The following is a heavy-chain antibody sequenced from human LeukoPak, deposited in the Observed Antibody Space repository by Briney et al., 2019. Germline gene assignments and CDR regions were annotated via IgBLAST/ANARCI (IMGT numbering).Heavy chain of an antibody. J-gene: IGHJ4*02. CDR2: INPSGGST. D-gene: IGHD4-17*01. CDR1: GYTFTSYY. V-gene: IGHV1-46*01. CDR3: ASSGYGDYPFDY. Sequence: ASVKVSCKAPGYTFTSYYMHWVRQAPGQGLEWMGIINPSGGSTSYAQKFQGRVTMTRDTSTSTVYMELSSLRSEDTAVYYCASSGYGDYPFDYWGQGTLVTVSS.